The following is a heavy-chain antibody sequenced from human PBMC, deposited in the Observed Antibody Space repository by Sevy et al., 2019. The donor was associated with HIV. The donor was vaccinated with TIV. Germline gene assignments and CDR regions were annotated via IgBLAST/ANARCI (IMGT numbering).Heavy chain of an antibody. CDR3: AKNRVGSYPDY. CDR1: GFTFSSYA. D-gene: IGHD1-26*01. Sequence: GGSLRLSCTASGFTFSSYAMSWVRQAPGKGLEWVSTISGSGGNRYYADSRKGRFTISRDNSRNTVLLQMTNLRAEDTAVYYCAKNRVGSYPDYWGQGTLVTVSS. V-gene: IGHV3-23*01. J-gene: IGHJ4*02. CDR2: ISGSGGNR.